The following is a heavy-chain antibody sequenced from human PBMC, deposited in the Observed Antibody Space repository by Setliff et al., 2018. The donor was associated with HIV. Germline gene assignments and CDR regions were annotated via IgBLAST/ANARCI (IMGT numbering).Heavy chain of an antibody. V-gene: IGHV4-61*09. Sequence: PSETLSLTCTVSGGSLNTGTYYWSWIRQPAGKGLEWIGHIYITEDTDYNPSLKSRVTFTWDTSASTAYMELSSLRSGDTALYYCARDSGDDYSDYYYYGMDVWGQGTTVTVSS. CDR2: IYITEDT. CDR3: ARDSGDDYSDYYYYGMDV. CDR1: GGSLNTGTYY. J-gene: IGHJ6*02. D-gene: IGHD4-4*01.